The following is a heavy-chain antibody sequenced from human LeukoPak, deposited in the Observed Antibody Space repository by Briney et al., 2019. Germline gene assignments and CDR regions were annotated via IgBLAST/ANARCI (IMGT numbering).Heavy chain of an antibody. CDR2: INHGGST. CDR3: AREGVYYDILAAYYRPYYFDF. J-gene: IGHJ4*02. CDR1: GGSFSGYY. Sequence: KTSETLSLTCAVYGGSFSGYYWSWIRQPPGKGLEWIGEINHGGSTNYNPSLKSRLTISVDTSKNQFSLKLSSVTAAGTAVYYCAREGVYYDILAAYYRPYYFDFWGQGTLVTVYS. V-gene: IGHV4-34*01. D-gene: IGHD3-9*01.